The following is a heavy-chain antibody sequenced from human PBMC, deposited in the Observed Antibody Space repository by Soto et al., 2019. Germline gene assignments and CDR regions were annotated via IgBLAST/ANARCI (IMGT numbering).Heavy chain of an antibody. V-gene: IGHV3-33*01. D-gene: IGHD2-15*01. J-gene: IGHJ6*02. CDR1: GFTLSSYG. CDR3: ARDRGGPPLRYYYGMDV. CDR2: IWYDGSNK. Sequence: GGSLRLSCAASGFTLSSYGMHWVRQAPGKGLEWVAVIWYDGSNKYYADSVKGRFTISRDNSKNTLYLQMNSLRAEDTAVYYCARDRGGPPLRYYYGMDVWGQGTTVTVS.